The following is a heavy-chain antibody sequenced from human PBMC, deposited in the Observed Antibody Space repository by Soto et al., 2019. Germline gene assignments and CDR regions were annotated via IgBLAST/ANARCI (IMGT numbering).Heavy chain of an antibody. CDR3: ARDVPIIAAAGKGNWFDP. Sequence: GGSLRLSCAASGFTFSSYSMNWVRQAPGKGLEWVSSISSSSSYIYYADSVKGRFTISRDNAKNSLYLQMNSLRAEDTAVYYCARDVPIIAAAGKGNWFDPWGQGTLVTVSS. J-gene: IGHJ5*02. CDR2: ISSSSSYI. CDR1: GFTFSSYS. V-gene: IGHV3-21*01. D-gene: IGHD6-13*01.